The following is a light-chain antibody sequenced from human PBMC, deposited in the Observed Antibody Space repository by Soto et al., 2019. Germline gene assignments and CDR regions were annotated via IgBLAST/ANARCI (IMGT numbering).Light chain of an antibody. J-gene: IGLJ2*01. CDR2: DNN. CDR1: SSNIGNNY. Sequence: QSLLTQSPSLSAAPGQKVTISCSGSSSNIGNNYVSWYQQLPGTAPKLLIYDNNKRPSGIPDRFSGSKSGTSDTLDITGLQTGDEAEYYCATWDGSLPGEVFGGGTKLTVL. V-gene: IGLV1-51*01. CDR3: ATWDGSLPGEV.